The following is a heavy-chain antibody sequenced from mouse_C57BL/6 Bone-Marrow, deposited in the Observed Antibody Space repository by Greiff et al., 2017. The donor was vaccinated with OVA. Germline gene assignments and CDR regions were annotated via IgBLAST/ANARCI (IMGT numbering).Heavy chain of an antibody. CDR2: ISSGSSTI. V-gene: IGHV5-17*01. CDR3: ARWIDYFDY. J-gene: IGHJ2*01. Sequence: EVQLKESGGGLVKPGGSLKLSCAASGFTFSDYGMHWVRQAPEKGLEWVAYISSGSSTIYYADTVKGRFTISRDNAKNTLFLQMTSLRSEDTAMYYCARWIDYFDYWGQGTTLTVSS. CDR1: GFTFSDYG.